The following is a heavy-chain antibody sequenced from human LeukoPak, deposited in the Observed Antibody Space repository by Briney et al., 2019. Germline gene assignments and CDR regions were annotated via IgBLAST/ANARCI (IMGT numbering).Heavy chain of an antibody. D-gene: IGHD6-13*01. Sequence: PGGSLRLSCAASGFTFSNYWMHWVRQAPGKGLVWVSRINSDGSSRNYAGSVKGRFTISRDNAKNTLYQQMNSLRVEDTAVYYCASASSPRIAAGGDYWGQGTLVTVSS. V-gene: IGHV3-74*01. CDR3: ASASSPRIAAGGDY. J-gene: IGHJ4*02. CDR2: INSDGSSR. CDR1: GFTFSNYW.